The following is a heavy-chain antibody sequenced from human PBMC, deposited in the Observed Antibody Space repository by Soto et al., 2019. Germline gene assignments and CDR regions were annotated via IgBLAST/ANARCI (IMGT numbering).Heavy chain of an antibody. CDR3: ARRCGYALAI. CDR1: GGSMSSYY. D-gene: IGHD6-25*01. CDR2: IYYSGST. V-gene: IGHV4-59*08. Sequence: SETRSLTCTGSGGSMSSYYWSWIRQPPGKGLEWIGYIYYSGSTNYNPSLKSRVTILVDTSKNQFSLKLSSVTAADTAVYYCARRCGYALAIRAQRTMVPVSS. J-gene: IGHJ3*02.